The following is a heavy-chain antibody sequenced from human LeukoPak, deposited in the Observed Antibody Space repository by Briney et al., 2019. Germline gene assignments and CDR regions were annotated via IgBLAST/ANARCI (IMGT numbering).Heavy chain of an antibody. CDR3: ATSSGSCSSTSCYVDGFDP. V-gene: IGHV1-8*01. Sequence: ASVKVSCKASGYTFTSYDINWVRQATGQGLEWTGWMNPNSGNTGYAQKFQGRVTMTRNTSISTAYMELSSLRSEDTAVYYCATSSGSCSSTSCYVDGFDPWGQGTLVTVSS. D-gene: IGHD2-2*01. CDR1: GYTFTSYD. CDR2: MNPNSGNT. J-gene: IGHJ5*02.